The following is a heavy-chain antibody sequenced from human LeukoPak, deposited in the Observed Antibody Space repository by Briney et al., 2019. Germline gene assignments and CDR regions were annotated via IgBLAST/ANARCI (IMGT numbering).Heavy chain of an antibody. CDR1: SGSISGYY. Sequence: SETLSLTCTVSSGSISGYYWSWIRQPPGKGLEGIGSLYYSGNTNYNPSLKSRVTISVDTSKHQFSLTPSSVTAADPSVYYCVRGGGTFDYWGQGTLVTVSS. V-gene: IGHV4-59*01. CDR2: LYYSGNT. J-gene: IGHJ4*02. D-gene: IGHD3-16*01. CDR3: VRGGGTFDY.